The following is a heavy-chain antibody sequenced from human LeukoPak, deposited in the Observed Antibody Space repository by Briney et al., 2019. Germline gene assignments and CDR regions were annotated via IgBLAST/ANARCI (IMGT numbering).Heavy chain of an antibody. Sequence: SETLSLTCTVSGGSISSSSYYWGWVRPPPGKGLEWIGGIYYSGSTYYNPSLKSRVTISVDTSKNQFSLKLSSVTAADTAVYYCAREAGDRERKTRAWYFDLWGRGTLVTVSS. CDR1: GGSISSSSYY. CDR2: IYYSGST. CDR3: AREAGDRERKTRAWYFDL. V-gene: IGHV4-39*01. J-gene: IGHJ2*01. D-gene: IGHD1-1*01.